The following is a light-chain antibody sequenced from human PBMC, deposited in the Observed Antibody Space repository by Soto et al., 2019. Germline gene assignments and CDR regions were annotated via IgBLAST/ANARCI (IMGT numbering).Light chain of an antibody. J-gene: IGLJ7*01. V-gene: IGLV2-14*03. CDR1: SSDIGAYNY. CDR2: DVS. CDR3: SLYLGTNRAV. Sequence: QSALTQPAAVSGSPGQSIAISCTGASSDIGAYNYVSWYQQHPGRAPRLMIYDVSHRPSGVSDRFSGSKSGNKASLTISGLQAEDEADYYCSLYLGTNRAVFGGGTQLTVL.